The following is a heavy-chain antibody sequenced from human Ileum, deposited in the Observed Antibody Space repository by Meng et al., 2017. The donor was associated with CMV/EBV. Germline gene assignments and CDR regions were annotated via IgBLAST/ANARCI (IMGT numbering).Heavy chain of an antibody. J-gene: IGHJ4*02. V-gene: IGHV3-15*05. CDR1: GFTFSNVW. CDR2: IRSKTDGGTQ. D-gene: IGHD3-22*01. Sequence: EVQLVESGGDLVKPGGSLRLSCAASGFTFSNVWMSWVRQATGKGLEWVGRIRSKTDGGTQDYAAPVNGRFTISRDDSKNMLYLQMNNLKSEDTALYYCSTGGHYSSDWGQGTLVTVSS. CDR3: STGGHYSSD.